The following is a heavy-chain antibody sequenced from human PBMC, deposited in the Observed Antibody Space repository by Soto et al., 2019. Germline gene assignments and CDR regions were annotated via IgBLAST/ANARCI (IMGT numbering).Heavy chain of an antibody. CDR2: IIPILGIA. Sequence: QVQLVQSGAEVKKPGSSVKVSCKASGGTFSSYTISWVRQAPGQGLEWMGRIIPILGIANYAQKFQGRVTITXXKXTXXAYMELSSLRSEDTAVYYCARDRGDGYNFGWAHDYWGQGTLVTVSS. CDR1: GGTFSSYT. J-gene: IGHJ4*02. D-gene: IGHD5-12*01. V-gene: IGHV1-69*08. CDR3: ARDRGDGYNFGWAHDY.